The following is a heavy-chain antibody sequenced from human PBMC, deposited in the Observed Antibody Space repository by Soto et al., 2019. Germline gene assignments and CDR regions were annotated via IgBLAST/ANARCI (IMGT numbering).Heavy chain of an antibody. CDR1: GFTFNNHA. J-gene: IGHJ4*02. CDR2: ISGSGDST. D-gene: IGHD3-22*01. CDR3: VKWHTSNFDSLPFTGFDF. Sequence: PGGSLRLSCTASGFTFNNHAMNWVRLAPGKGLEWVSGISGSGDSTSYGASVKGRFTISRDNSKNTLYLQMNSLRADDTAAYYCVKWHTSNFDSLPFTGFDFWGQGTQVTVSS. V-gene: IGHV3-23*01.